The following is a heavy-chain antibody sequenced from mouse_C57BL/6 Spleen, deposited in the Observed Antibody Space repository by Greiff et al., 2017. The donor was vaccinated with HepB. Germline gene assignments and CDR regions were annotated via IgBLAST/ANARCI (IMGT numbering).Heavy chain of an antibody. J-gene: IGHJ2*01. D-gene: IGHD2-4*01. Sequence: EVKLQESGPGLVKPSQSLSLTCSVTGYSITSGYYWNWIRQFPGNKLEWMGYISYDGSNNYNPSLKNRISITRDTSKNQFFLKLNSVTTEDTATYYCARDEDYGFDYWGQGTTLTVSS. CDR3: ARDEDYGFDY. CDR1: GYSITSGYY. CDR2: ISYDGSN. V-gene: IGHV3-6*01.